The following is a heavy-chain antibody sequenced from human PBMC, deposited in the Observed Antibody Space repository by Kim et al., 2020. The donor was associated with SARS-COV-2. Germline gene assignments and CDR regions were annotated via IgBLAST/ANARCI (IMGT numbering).Heavy chain of an antibody. J-gene: IGHJ4*02. Sequence: GGSLRLSCAASGFTFSNYWMHWVRQAPGKGLVWVSRIKSDGSSTNYADSVKGRFTISRDNAKNTLYLQMNSLRAEDTAVYYCTTGAHSSTWNWGQGTLVT. CDR3: TTGAHSSTWN. D-gene: IGHD2-2*01. CDR2: IKSDGSST. CDR1: GFTFSNYW. V-gene: IGHV3-74*01.